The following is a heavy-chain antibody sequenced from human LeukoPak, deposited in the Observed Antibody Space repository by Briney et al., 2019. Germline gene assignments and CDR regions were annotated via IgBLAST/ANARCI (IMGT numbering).Heavy chain of an antibody. CDR3: ARLFNYGDYGSYYFDY. D-gene: IGHD4-17*01. CDR2: IYPGDSDT. V-gene: IGHV5-51*01. J-gene: IGHJ4*02. CDR1: GYSFTSYW. Sequence: GESLKISCKGSGYSFTSYWIGWVRQMPGKGLEWMGIIYPGDSDTRYSPSFQGQVTISADKSISTAYLQWSSLKASDTAMYYCARLFNYGDYGSYYFDYWGQGTLVTVSS.